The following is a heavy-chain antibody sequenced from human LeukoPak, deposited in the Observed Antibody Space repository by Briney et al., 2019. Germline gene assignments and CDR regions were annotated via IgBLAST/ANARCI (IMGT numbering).Heavy chain of an antibody. J-gene: IGHJ4*02. CDR3: ARERWLQFRRYFDY. V-gene: IGHV4-34*01. CDR2: INHSGST. Sequence: SETLSLTCAVYGGSFSGYYWSWIRQPPGKGLEWIGEINHSGSTNYNPSLKSRVTISVDTSKNQFSLKLSSVTAADTAVYYCARERWLQFRRYFDYWGQGTLVTVSS. D-gene: IGHD5-24*01. CDR1: GGSFSGYY.